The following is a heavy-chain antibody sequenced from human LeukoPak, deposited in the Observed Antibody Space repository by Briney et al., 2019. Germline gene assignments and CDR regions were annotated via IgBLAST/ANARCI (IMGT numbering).Heavy chain of an antibody. J-gene: IGHJ3*02. CDR1: GFTFSSYW. V-gene: IGHV3-7*01. CDR3: ASSSGGSWNDAFDI. D-gene: IGHD2-15*01. CDR2: IKQDGSEK. Sequence: GESLKISCAASGFTFSSYWMSWVRQAPGKGLEWVANIKQDGSEKYYVDSVKGRFTISRDNAKNSLYLQMNSLRAEDTAVYYCASSSGGSWNDAFDIWGQGTMVTVSS.